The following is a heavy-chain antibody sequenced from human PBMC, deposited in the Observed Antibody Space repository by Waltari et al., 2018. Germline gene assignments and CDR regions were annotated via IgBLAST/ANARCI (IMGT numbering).Heavy chain of an antibody. J-gene: IGHJ5*02. V-gene: IGHV4-38-2*01. CDR1: GYSISSGSY. CDR3: ARSLNYDFWSGPSP. CDR2: IYHSGST. Sequence: QVQLQESGPGLVKPSETLSLTCAVSGYSISSGSYWGWIRQPPGKGLEWIGSIYHSGSTYYNPSLKSRVTISVDTSKNQFSLKLSSVTAADTAVYYCARSLNYDFWSGPSPWGQGTLVTVSS. D-gene: IGHD3-3*01.